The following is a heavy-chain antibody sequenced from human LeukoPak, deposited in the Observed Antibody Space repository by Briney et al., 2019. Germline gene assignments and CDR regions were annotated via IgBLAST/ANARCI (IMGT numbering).Heavy chain of an antibody. CDR3: ATMLLEGGAPYRMDS. V-gene: IGHV4-59*08. CDR2: IHYSGST. J-gene: IGHJ6*02. D-gene: IGHD2-8*01. Sequence: SERESLICTVSGGSISSYYWSWIRQPPGKGLEWIGNIHYSGSTDYNPSLRSRVTISVDTSKNQISLKMSSVTAADTAVYYCATMLLEGGAPYRMDSWGQGTTVTVSS. CDR1: GGSISSYY.